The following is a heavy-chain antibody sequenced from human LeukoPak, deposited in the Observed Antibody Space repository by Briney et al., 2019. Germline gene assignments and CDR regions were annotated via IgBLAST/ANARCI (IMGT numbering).Heavy chain of an antibody. D-gene: IGHD3-10*01. CDR2: ISSSSSYI. CDR3: ARGATGARITMVRGVIFDY. J-gene: IGHJ4*02. Sequence: GGSLRLSCAASGFTFSSYSMTWVRQAPGKGLEWVSSISSSSSYIYYADSVKGRFTISRHNSKNTLYPQMNSLRAEDTAVYYCARGATGARITMVRGVIFDYWGQGTLVTVSS. V-gene: IGHV3-21*04. CDR1: GFTFSSYS.